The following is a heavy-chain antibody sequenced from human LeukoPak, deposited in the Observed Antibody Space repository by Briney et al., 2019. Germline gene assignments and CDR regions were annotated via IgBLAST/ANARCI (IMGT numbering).Heavy chain of an antibody. CDR2: ISAYNGNT. Sequence: ASVKVSCKASGYTFSSYGISWVRQAPGQGLEWMGWISAYNGNTNYAQKLQGRVTMTTDTSTSTAYMELRSLRSDDTAVYYCGYCSGGSCYGPLDYWGQGTLVTVSS. D-gene: IGHD2-15*01. CDR3: GYCSGGSCYGPLDY. J-gene: IGHJ4*02. CDR1: GYTFSSYG. V-gene: IGHV1-18*01.